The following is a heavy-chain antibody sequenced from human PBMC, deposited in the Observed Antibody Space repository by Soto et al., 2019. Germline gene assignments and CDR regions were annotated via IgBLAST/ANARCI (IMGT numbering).Heavy chain of an antibody. CDR1: GYTFTSYG. Sequence: QVQLVQSGAEVKKPGASVKVSCKASGYTFTSYGLSWVRQAPGQGLEWMGWINSYTGNTNYAQKFQGRVTMTTDTSTKTASLDLWTLISDDTAVYYCARYWVTGKGGIDVWGQGTTVTVSS. V-gene: IGHV1-18*01. J-gene: IGHJ6*02. CDR3: ARYWVTGKGGIDV. D-gene: IGHD2-15*01. CDR2: INSYTGNT.